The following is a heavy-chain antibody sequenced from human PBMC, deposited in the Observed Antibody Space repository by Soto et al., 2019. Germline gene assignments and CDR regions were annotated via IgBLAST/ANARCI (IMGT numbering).Heavy chain of an antibody. CDR2: IYSSGET. J-gene: IGHJ4*02. CDR1: SDSISGLY. V-gene: IGHV4-4*07. Sequence: SETLSLTCTVPSDSISGLYWTWIRQPAGKGLEWIGRIYSSGETNYNPSLTGRVIMSLDTSKNQFSLNLTSVTAADTAVYYCARASQCKSYFDCFAWLDYWGQGTLVTVSS. D-gene: IGHD3-9*01. CDR3: ARASQCKSYFDCFAWLDY.